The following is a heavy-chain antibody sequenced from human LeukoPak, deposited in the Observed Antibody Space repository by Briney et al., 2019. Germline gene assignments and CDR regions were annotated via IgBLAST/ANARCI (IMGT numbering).Heavy chain of an antibody. CDR1: GFTFSSYS. D-gene: IGHD5-18*01. V-gene: IGHV3-48*04. Sequence: GGSLRLSCAASGFTFSSYSMNWVRQAPGKGLEWVSYISSSSSTIYYADSVKGRFTISRDNAKNSLYLQMNSLRAEDTAVYYCARDPGYNPMDVWGQGTTVTVSS. CDR2: ISSSSSTI. CDR3: ARDPGYNPMDV. J-gene: IGHJ6*02.